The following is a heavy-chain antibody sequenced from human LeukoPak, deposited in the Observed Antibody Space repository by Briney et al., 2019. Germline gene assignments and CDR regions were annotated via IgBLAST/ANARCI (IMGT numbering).Heavy chain of an antibody. D-gene: IGHD3-10*01. Sequence: SQTLSLTCDISGDTVSSNSAAWSWIRQSPSRGLEWLGRTYYRSKWFNDYAMSVKGRMTINPDTSKNQFSLKLSSVTAADTAVYYCARERITMVRNHGYFDYWGQGTLVTVSS. CDR3: ARERITMVRNHGYFDY. CDR2: TYYRSKWFN. V-gene: IGHV6-1*01. J-gene: IGHJ4*02. CDR1: GDTVSSNSAA.